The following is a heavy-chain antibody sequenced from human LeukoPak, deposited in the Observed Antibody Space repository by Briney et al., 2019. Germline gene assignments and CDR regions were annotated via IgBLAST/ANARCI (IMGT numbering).Heavy chain of an antibody. D-gene: IGHD6-13*01. Sequence: GGSLRLSCAASGFTFSSYGMSWVRQAPGKGLEWVSAISGSGGSTYYADSVKGRFTISRDNSKNTLYLQMNSLRAEDTAVYYCAKRGIAAAGPDYYYYYYMDVWGKGTTVTVSS. CDR1: GFTFSSYG. CDR3: AKRGIAAAGPDYYYYYYMDV. CDR2: ISGSGGST. J-gene: IGHJ6*03. V-gene: IGHV3-23*01.